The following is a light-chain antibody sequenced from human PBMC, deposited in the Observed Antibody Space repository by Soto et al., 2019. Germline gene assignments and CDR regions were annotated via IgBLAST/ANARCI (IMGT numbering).Light chain of an antibody. V-gene: IGLV2-14*01. Sequence: QSALTQPASVSGSPGQSITISCTGMSSDFGGYNSVSWYQQHPGKAPKLIISEVSNRPSGVSNRFSGSKSGNTASLTISGLQAEDEARYYCSSYTSRSTVFGGGTKLTVL. J-gene: IGLJ2*01. CDR2: EVS. CDR1: SSDFGGYNS. CDR3: SSYTSRSTV.